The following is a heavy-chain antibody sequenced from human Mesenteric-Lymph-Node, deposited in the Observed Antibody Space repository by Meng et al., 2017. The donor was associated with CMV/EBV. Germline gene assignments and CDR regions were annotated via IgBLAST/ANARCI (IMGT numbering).Heavy chain of an antibody. D-gene: IGHD2-2*01. CDR1: GYTFTSYV. CDR3: ARGIENIVVVPAATHYYYYYGMDV. CDR2: MNPNSGNT. V-gene: IGHV1-8*01. J-gene: IGHJ6*02. Sequence: ASVKVSCKASGYTFTSYVINWVRQATGQGLEWMGWMNPNSGNTGYAQKCQGRVTMTRNTSIGTAYMELSSLRSEDTAVYYCARGIENIVVVPAATHYYYYYGMDVWGQGTTVTVSS.